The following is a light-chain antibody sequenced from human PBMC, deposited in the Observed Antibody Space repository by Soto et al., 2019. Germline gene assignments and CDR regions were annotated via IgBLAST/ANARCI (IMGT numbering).Light chain of an antibody. J-gene: IGLJ1*01. CDR2: DVS. CDR3: SSFTSSVTYV. Sequence: QSALTQPASVSGSPGQSITISCTGTSSDAGGHNSVSWYRQDPGKAPKLMIYDVSNRPSGVSDRFSGSKSGNTASLTISGLQIEDEADYYCSSFTSSVTYVFGTGTKVTV. V-gene: IGLV2-14*01. CDR1: SSDAGGHNS.